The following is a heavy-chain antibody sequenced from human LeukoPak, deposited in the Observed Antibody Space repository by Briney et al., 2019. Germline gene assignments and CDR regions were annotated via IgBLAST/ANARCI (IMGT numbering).Heavy chain of an antibody. Sequence: GESLKISCKGSGYSFTSYWIGWVRQMPGKGLEWMGIIYPGDSDTRYSPSFQGQVTISADKSISTAYLQWSSLKASDTAMYYCARHSLYCSSTSCYSSSGYMDVWGKGTTVTVSS. D-gene: IGHD2-2*01. CDR2: IYPGDSDT. CDR1: GYSFTSYW. J-gene: IGHJ6*03. V-gene: IGHV5-51*01. CDR3: ARHSLYCSSTSCYSSSGYMDV.